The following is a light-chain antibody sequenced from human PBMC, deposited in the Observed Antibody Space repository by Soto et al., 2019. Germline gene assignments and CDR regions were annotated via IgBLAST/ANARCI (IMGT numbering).Light chain of an antibody. CDR1: STDFVSYNR. CDR2: EAS. V-gene: IGLV2-18*02. J-gene: IGLJ1*01. Sequence: SVLTQPPSVSGSPGQSVTISCTGTSTDFVSYNRVSWYQQPPGTAPKLIIYEASNRPSGVPDRFSGSKSGNTDSLTISGLQPEAEADYYGVSDTTVASYVFGRGTMVTV. CDR3: VSDTTVASYV.